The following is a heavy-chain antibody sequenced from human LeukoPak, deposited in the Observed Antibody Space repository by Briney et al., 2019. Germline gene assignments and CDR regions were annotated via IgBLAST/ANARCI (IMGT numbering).Heavy chain of an antibody. D-gene: IGHD1-1*01. CDR1: GFTFSSYW. V-gene: IGHV3-74*01. J-gene: IGHJ4*02. CDR2: INSDGSST. CDR3: ARDNELQLQRRGYFDY. Sequence: PGESLRLSCAASGFTFSSYWMHWVRQAPGKGLVWVSRINSDGSSTSYADSVKGRFTISRDNAKNSLYLQMHSLRAEDTAVYYCARDNELQLQRRGYFDYWGQGTLVTVSS.